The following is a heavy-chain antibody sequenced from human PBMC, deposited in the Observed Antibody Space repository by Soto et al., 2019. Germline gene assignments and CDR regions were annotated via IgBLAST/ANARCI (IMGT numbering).Heavy chain of an antibody. V-gene: IGHV3-30*03. Sequence: QVQLVESGGGVVQPGRSLRLSCAASGFPSSSYGMHWVREAPGTGLEWVAVISYDGRNKYYADSVKGRFTISRDNSASTLYLQMKSLRPEDTALYYCVGGQYYFDDRGQGTLVTVSP. CDR1: GFPSSSYG. CDR2: ISYDGRNK. D-gene: IGHD3-10*01. J-gene: IGHJ4*02. CDR3: VGGQYYFDD.